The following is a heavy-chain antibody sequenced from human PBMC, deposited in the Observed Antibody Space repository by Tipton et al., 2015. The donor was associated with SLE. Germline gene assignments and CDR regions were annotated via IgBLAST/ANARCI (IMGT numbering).Heavy chain of an antibody. CDR1: GGSFSDFC. CDR2: ISYDGSNK. J-gene: IGHJ2*01. CDR3: ARRAVTTGAYWYFDL. V-gene: IGHV3-30*03. Sequence: LSLTCEVYGGSFSDFCWTWIRQSPGKGLEWVAVISYDGSNKYYADSVKGRFTISRDNSKNTLYLQMNSLRVEDTAVYYCARRAVTTGAYWYFDLWGRGTLVTVSS. D-gene: IGHD4-17*01.